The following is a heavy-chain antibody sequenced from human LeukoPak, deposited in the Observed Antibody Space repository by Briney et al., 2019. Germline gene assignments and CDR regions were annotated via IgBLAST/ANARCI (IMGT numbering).Heavy chain of an antibody. V-gene: IGHV1-24*01. D-gene: IGHD3-10*01. CDR1: GYTLTELS. CDR2: FDPEDGET. J-gene: IGHJ4*02. CDR3: ATGTSFGELSQTSLNY. Sequence: ASVKVSCKVSGYTLTELSMHWVRQAPGKGLEWMGGFDPEDGETIYAQKFQGRVTMTEDTSTDTAYMELSSLRSEDTAVYYCATGTSFGELSQTSLNYWGQGTLVTVSS.